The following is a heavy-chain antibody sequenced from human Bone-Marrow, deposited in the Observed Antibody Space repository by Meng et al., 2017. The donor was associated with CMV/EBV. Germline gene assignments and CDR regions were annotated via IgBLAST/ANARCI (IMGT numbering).Heavy chain of an antibody. J-gene: IGHJ6*02. CDR3: AKDIASGYDYYYYGMDV. CDR2: ISSSGSTI. V-gene: IGHV3-48*04. CDR1: GFTFSSYA. D-gene: IGHD5-12*01. Sequence: GGSLRLSCAASGFTFSSYAMHWVRQAPGKGLEWVSYISSSGSTIYYADSVKGRFTISRDNAKNSLYLQMNSLRAEDTAVYYCAKDIASGYDYYYYGMDVWGQGTTVTVS.